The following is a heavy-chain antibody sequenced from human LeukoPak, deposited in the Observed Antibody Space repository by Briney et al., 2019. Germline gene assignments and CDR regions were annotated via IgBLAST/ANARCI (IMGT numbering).Heavy chain of an antibody. CDR1: GYSISSGYY. CDR2: IYHSGST. V-gene: IGHV4-38-2*02. Sequence: SETLSLTCTVSGYSISSGYYWGWIRQPPGKGLEWIGSIYHSGSTYYNPSLKSRVTISVDTSKNQFSLKLSSVTAADTAVYYCARDLGRAGYGDSWYFDLWGCGTLVTVSS. D-gene: IGHD4-17*01. J-gene: IGHJ2*01. CDR3: ARDLGRAGYGDSWYFDL.